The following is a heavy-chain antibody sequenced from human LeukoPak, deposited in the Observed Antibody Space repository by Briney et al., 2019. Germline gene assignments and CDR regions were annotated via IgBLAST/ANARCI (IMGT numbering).Heavy chain of an antibody. CDR1: GGSISSYY. Sequence: SETLSLTCTVSGGSISSYYWSWIRQPPGKGLEWIGYIYYSGSTNYNPSLKSRVTISVDTSKNQFSLKLSSVTAADTAVYYCARGRQGIAVAGTPYYFDYWGQGTLVTVSS. CDR3: ARGRQGIAVAGTPYYFDY. D-gene: IGHD6-19*01. CDR2: IYYSGST. J-gene: IGHJ4*02. V-gene: IGHV4-59*12.